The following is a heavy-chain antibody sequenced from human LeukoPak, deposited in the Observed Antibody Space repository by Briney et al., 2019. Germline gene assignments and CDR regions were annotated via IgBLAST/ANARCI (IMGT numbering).Heavy chain of an antibody. J-gene: IGHJ5*02. CDR2: ISDGGGTT. CDR3: AKATTSKADVAWFDP. Sequence: WASLRLSCAASGFTFSNYAMSWVRQAPEKRLEWVSGISDGGGTTYYADSVKGRFTISRDNSKNTLYLQMNSLRAEDTAVYYCAKATTSKADVAWFDPWGQGTLVTVSS. CDR1: GFTFSNYA. D-gene: IGHD1-1*01. V-gene: IGHV3-23*01.